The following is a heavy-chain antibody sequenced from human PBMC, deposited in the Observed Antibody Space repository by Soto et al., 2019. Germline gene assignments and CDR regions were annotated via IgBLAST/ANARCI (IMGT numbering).Heavy chain of an antibody. CDR2: ISTTSTYI. Sequence: WWSLRLSCSASGFTVSGDAMNWFRQSPGKGLEWVSSISTTSTYIYYADSVKGRFTISRDNANNSLLLQMNDLRAEDTAVYYCTRDYVMDVWGQGTTVTVSS. CDR3: TRDYVMDV. D-gene: IGHD3-10*02. CDR1: GFTVSGDA. V-gene: IGHV3-21*01. J-gene: IGHJ6*02.